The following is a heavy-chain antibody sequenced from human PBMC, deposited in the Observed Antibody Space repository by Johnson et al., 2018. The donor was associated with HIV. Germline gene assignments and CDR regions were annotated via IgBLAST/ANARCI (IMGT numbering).Heavy chain of an antibody. V-gene: IGHV3-30*04. J-gene: IGHJ3*02. CDR3: AKGPDGAFDI. CDR2: ISFDGSNE. D-gene: IGHD5-24*01. Sequence: QVQLVESGGGVVQPWMFVRLSCAASGLNFSDYGMHWVRQAPGKGLEWVAVISFDGSNEYYADSVKGRFTISRDNSKNTLHLQMNSLGAEDTAVYYCAKGPDGAFDIWGQGTMVTVSS. CDR1: GLNFSDYG.